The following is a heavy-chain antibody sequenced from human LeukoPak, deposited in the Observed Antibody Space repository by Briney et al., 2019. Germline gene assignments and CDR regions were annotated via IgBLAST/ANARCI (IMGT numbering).Heavy chain of an antibody. CDR1: GYSISSGYY. Sequence: PSESLSLTCTVSGYSISSGYYWGWVRQPPGKGLEWIGTIYHSGNTYYNPSLASRVTISVDTSKNQVSLSLSPVTAADTAFYYCARGRLETYYDYWSGQEGDHYYMDVWGEGTTVIVSS. D-gene: IGHD3-3*01. J-gene: IGHJ6*03. V-gene: IGHV4-38-2*02. CDR3: ARGRLETYYDYWSGQEGDHYYMDV. CDR2: IYHSGNT.